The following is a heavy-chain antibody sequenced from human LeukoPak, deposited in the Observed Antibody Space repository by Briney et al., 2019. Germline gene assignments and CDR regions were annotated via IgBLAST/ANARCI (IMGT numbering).Heavy chain of an antibody. V-gene: IGHV4-34*01. CDR3: ARSRVLWLYIDY. CDR1: GGSFSGYY. D-gene: IGHD2-2*01. J-gene: IGHJ4*02. Sequence: SETLCLTCAVYGGSFSGYYWSRIRQPPGKGLEWIGEINHSGSTNYNPSLKSRVTISVDTSKNQFSLKLSSVTAADTAVYYCARSRVLWLYIDYWGQGTLVTVSS. CDR2: INHSGST.